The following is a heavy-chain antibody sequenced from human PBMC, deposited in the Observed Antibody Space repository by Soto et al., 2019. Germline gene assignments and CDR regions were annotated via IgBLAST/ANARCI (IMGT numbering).Heavy chain of an antibody. CDR1: GYTFTSYD. D-gene: IGHD3-10*01. J-gene: IGHJ4*02. V-gene: IGHV1-69*13. CDR2: IIPIFGTA. CDR3: ASSAYGSGSSFDY. Sequence: SVKVSCKASGYTFTSYDISWVRQAPGQGLEWMGGIIPIFGTANYAQKFQGRVTITADESTSTAYMELSSLRSEDTAVYYCASSAYGSGSSFDYWGQGTLVTVSS.